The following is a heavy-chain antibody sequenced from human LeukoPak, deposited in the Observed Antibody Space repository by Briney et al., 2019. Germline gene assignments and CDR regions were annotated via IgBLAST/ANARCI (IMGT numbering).Heavy chain of an antibody. Sequence: GGSLRLSCAASGFTFSSYWMSWVRQAPGKGLEWVANIKQDGSEKYYVDSVKGRFTISRDNAKNSLYLQMNSLRAEDTAVYYCARCKGSSGLDYYYYGMDVWGQGTTVTVSS. CDR2: IKQDGSEK. D-gene: IGHD6-19*01. J-gene: IGHJ6*02. V-gene: IGHV3-7*03. CDR1: GFTFSSYW. CDR3: ARCKGSSGLDYYYYGMDV.